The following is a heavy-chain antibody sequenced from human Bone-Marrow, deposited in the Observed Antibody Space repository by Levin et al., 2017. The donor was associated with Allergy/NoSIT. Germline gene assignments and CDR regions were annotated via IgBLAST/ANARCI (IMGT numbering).Heavy chain of an antibody. CDR2: ISSNGGST. CDR1: GFTFSSYA. V-gene: IGHV3-64D*06. CDR3: VKGVMITFGGVIVIRSLRY. Sequence: PGGSLRLSCSASGFTFSSYAMHWVRQAPGKGLEYVSAISSNGGSTYYADSVKGRFTISRDNSKNTLYLQMSSLRAEDTAVYYCVKGVMITFGGVIVIRSLRYWGQGTLVTVSS. D-gene: IGHD3-16*02. J-gene: IGHJ4*02.